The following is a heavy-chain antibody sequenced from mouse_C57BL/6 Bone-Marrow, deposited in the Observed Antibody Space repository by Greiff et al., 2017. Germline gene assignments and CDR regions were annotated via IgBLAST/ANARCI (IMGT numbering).Heavy chain of an antibody. CDR2: IYPGSGST. CDR3: EYGVDY. CDR1: GYTFTSYW. J-gene: IGHJ2*01. Sequence: QVQLQQPGPELVKPGASVKMSCKASGYTFTSYWITWVKQRPGQGLEWIGDIYPGSGSTNYNEKFKSKATLTVDTSSSTAYMQLSSLAAEDSAVYYCEYGVDYWGQGTTLTVSS. D-gene: IGHD1-1*02. V-gene: IGHV1-55*01.